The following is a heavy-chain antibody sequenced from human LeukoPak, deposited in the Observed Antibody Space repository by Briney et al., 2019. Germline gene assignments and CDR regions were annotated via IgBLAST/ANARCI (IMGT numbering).Heavy chain of an antibody. CDR1: GFTFSSYA. CDR3: ASDIVVVPAAHSYFDY. J-gene: IGHJ4*02. CDR2: ISYDGSNK. D-gene: IGHD2-2*01. Sequence: HPGGSLRLSCAASGFTFSSYAMHWVRQAPGKGLEWVAVISYDGSNKYYADSVKGRFTISRDNSKNTLYLQMNSLRAEDTAVYYCASDIVVVPAAHSYFDYWGQGTLVTVSS. V-gene: IGHV3-30-3*01.